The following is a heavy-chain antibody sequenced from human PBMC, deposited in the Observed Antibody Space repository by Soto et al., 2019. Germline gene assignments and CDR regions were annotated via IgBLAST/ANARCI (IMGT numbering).Heavy chain of an antibody. CDR1: GFTFSSCW. J-gene: IGHJ3*02. V-gene: IGHV3-74*01. D-gene: IGHD6-19*01. Sequence: EVPLVESGGGLVQSGGSLRLSCAASGFTFSSCWMHWVRQVPGKGLVWVSRINNDGSTTTYADSVKGRFTISRDNAXXTLFLQMNSLRAEDTALYYCAALRDVGWALDAFDIWGQGTMVTVSS. CDR3: AALRDVGWALDAFDI. CDR2: INNDGSTT.